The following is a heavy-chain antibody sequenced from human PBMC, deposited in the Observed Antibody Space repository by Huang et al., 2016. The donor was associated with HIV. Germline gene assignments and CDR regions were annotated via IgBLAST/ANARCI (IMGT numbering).Heavy chain of an antibody. CDR2: INHSGST. CDR3: AGAAAGTSYYYYYMDV. CDR1: GGSFSGYY. J-gene: IGHJ6*03. Sequence: QVQLQQWGAGLLKPSETLSLTCAVYGGSFSGYYWSWIRQPPGKGLEWIGEINHSGSTNYNPSLKSRVTISVDTSKNQFSLKLSSVTAADTAMYYCAGAAAGTSYYYYYMDVWGKGTTVTVSS. D-gene: IGHD6-13*01. V-gene: IGHV4-34*01.